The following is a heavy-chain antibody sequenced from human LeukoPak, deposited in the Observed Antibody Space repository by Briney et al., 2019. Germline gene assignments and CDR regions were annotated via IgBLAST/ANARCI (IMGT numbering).Heavy chain of an antibody. CDR2: INSDGSST. V-gene: IGHV3-74*03. J-gene: IGHJ4*02. Sequence: GGSLGLSCAASGFSFSNHWMHWVRQVPGKGLVWVSRINSDGSSTTYADSVKGRFTISRDNAKNTLYLQMNSLRDEDTAVYYCTSDVSQSSSWYGEFGYWGQGTQVTVSS. CDR1: GFSFSNHW. D-gene: IGHD6-13*01. CDR3: TSDVSQSSSWYGEFGY.